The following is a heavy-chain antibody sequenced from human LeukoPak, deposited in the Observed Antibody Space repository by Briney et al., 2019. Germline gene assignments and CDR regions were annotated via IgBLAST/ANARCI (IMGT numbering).Heavy chain of an antibody. J-gene: IGHJ6*03. D-gene: IGHD6-19*01. CDR2: IRYDGSNK. Sequence: PGGSLRLSCAASGFTFSNYGMHWVRQAPGKGLEWVAFIRYDGSNKYYADSVKGRFTISRDNSKNTLYLQMNSLRAEDTAVYYCAKSSGWYVDYYYYMDVWGKGTTVTVSS. CDR1: GFTFSNYG. CDR3: AKSSGWYVDYYYYMDV. V-gene: IGHV3-30*02.